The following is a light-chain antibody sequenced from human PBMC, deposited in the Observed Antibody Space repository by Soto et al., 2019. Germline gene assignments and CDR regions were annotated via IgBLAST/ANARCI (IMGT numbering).Light chain of an antibody. J-gene: IGLJ1*01. CDR3: FSYTSSGTYV. Sequence: QSALTQPVSVSGSPGQSITISCTGTSSDVGNYKYVSWYQQHPGKAPKLMIYEVSNRPSGVSNRFSGSKSGNTASLTISGLQAEDETDYYCFSYTSSGTYVFGTGTKVTLL. V-gene: IGLV2-14*01. CDR1: SSDVGNYKY. CDR2: EVS.